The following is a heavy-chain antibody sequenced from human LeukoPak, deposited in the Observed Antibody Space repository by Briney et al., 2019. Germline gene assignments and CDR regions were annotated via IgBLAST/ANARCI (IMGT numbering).Heavy chain of an antibody. J-gene: IGHJ4*02. Sequence: PGGSLRLSCAASGFTFSSYSMNWVRQAPGKGLEWVSSISSSSSYIYYADSVKGRFTISRDNAKNSLYLQMNSLRAEDTAVYYCARDGSGVHSNSNYFDYWGQGTLVTVSS. CDR2: ISSSSSYI. D-gene: IGHD4-11*01. CDR1: GFTFSSYS. CDR3: ARDGSGVHSNSNYFDY. V-gene: IGHV3-21*01.